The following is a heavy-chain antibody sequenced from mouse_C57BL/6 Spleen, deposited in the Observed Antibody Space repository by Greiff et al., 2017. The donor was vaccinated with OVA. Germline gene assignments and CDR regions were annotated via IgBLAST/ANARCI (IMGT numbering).Heavy chain of an antibody. CDR3: ARSPGTGDAMDY. D-gene: IGHD4-1*01. V-gene: IGHV1-82*01. Sequence: VQLQQSGPELVKPGASVKISCKASGYAFSSSWMNWVKQRPGTGLEWIGRIYPGDGDTNYNGKFKGKATLTADKSSSTAYMQLISLTSEDSAVYFCARSPGTGDAMDYWCQGTSVTVSS. CDR2: IYPGDGDT. CDR1: GYAFSSSW. J-gene: IGHJ4*01.